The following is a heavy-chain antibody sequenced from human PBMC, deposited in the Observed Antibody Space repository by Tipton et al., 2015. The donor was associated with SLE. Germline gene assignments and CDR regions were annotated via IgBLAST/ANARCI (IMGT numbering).Heavy chain of an antibody. V-gene: IGHV4-31*03. CDR1: GGSISRGGHY. Sequence: TLSLTCTVSGGSISRGGHYWNWIRQHPGKGLEWIGYIYYSGSTDYNPSLKSRVIISVDTSKNQFSLKLSSLTATDTAVYYCARWDSSAWYNYFDFWGQGTLVTVSS. D-gene: IGHD6-19*01. CDR2: IYYSGST. CDR3: ARWDSSAWYNYFDF. J-gene: IGHJ4*02.